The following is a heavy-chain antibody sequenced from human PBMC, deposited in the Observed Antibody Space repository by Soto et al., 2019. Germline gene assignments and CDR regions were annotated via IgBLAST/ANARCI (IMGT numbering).Heavy chain of an antibody. V-gene: IGHV3-30*18. CDR1: GFTFSSYG. CDR3: AKDLLRPGRAYGMDV. Sequence: QVQLVESGGGVVQPGRSLRLSCAASGFTFSSYGMHWVRQAPGKGLEWVAVISYDGSNKYYADSVKGRFTISRDNSKNTLYLQMNSLRAEDTAMYYCAKDLLRPGRAYGMDVWGQGTTVTVSS. J-gene: IGHJ6*02. CDR2: ISYDGSNK.